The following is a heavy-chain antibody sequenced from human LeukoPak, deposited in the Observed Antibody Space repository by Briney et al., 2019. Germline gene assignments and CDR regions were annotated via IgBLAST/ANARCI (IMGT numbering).Heavy chain of an antibody. D-gene: IGHD3-22*01. V-gene: IGHV3-23*01. J-gene: IGHJ4*02. CDR3: ARGTDDSSGYYDF. Sequence: GGSLRLSCAASGFTLSNYAMSWVRQAPGKGLEWVSGISDSGGSTVYIDSIKGRFTISRDNSKNMLYLQMNSLRAEDTAVYYCARGTDDSSGYYDFWGQGTLVTVSS. CDR2: ISDSGGST. CDR1: GFTLSNYA.